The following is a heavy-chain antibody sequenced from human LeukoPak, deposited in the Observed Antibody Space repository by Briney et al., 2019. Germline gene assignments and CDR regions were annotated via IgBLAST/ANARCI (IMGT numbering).Heavy chain of an antibody. CDR2: ISSSSSYT. CDR1: GFTFSDYY. Sequence: GGSLRLSCAASGFTFSDYYMSWIRQAPGKGLEWVSYISSSSSYTNYADSVEGRFTISRDNAKNSLYLQMNSLRAEDTAVYYCARRPSNSGSYPFDYWGQGTLVTVSS. J-gene: IGHJ4*02. D-gene: IGHD3-10*01. CDR3: ARRPSNSGSYPFDY. V-gene: IGHV3-11*06.